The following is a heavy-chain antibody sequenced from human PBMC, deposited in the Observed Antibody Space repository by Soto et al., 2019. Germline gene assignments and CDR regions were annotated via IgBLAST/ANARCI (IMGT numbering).Heavy chain of an antibody. CDR3: AREPTYFDY. V-gene: IGHV1-18*01. Sequence: QVQLVQSGAEVKKPGASVKVSCKASGYTFTSYGISWVRQAPGQGLEWMGWISAYNGNKKYAQKVQGRVTMTTDTSSSTADMELRSLRSDDTAVYYCAREPTYFDYWGQGTLVTVSS. J-gene: IGHJ4*02. CDR2: ISAYNGNK. CDR1: GYTFTSYG.